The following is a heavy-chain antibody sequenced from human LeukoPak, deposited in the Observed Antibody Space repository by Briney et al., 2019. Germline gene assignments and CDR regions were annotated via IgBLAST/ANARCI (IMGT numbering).Heavy chain of an antibody. CDR3: ARNRGTRRDY. CDR2: IYYSGST. V-gene: IGHV4-39*01. CDR1: GGSISSSSYY. D-gene: IGHD2/OR15-2a*01. J-gene: IGHJ4*02. Sequence: EPSETLSLTCTVSGGSISSSSYYWGWIRQPPGKGLEWIGSIYYSGSTYYNPSLKSRVTISVDTSKNQFSLKLSSVTAADTAVYYCARNRGTRRDYWGQGTLVTVSS.